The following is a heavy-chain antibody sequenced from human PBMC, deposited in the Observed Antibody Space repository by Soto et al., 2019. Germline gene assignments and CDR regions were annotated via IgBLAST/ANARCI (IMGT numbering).Heavy chain of an antibody. D-gene: IGHD3-9*01. CDR2: IYYSGST. CDR1: GGSISSGDYY. CDR3: ASSYDILTGYYEIDY. Sequence: QVQLQESGPGLVKPSQTLSLTCTVSGGSISSGDYYWSWIRQPPGKGLEWIGYIYYSGSTYYNPYLKSRVTISVDTSKNQFSLKLSSVSAADTAVYYCASSYDILTGYYEIDYWGQGTLVTVSS. V-gene: IGHV4-30-4*01. J-gene: IGHJ4*02.